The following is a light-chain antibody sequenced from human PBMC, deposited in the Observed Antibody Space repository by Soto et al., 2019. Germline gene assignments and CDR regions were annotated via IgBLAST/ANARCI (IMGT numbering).Light chain of an antibody. V-gene: IGKV2-28*01. CDR1: QSLLHSNGYNY. Sequence: DIVMIQSPLALPVTPGEPASISCRSSQSLLHSNGYNYLDWYLQQPGQSPQLLIFLGSNRASGVPERFSRSGSGTDFTLKISRVEAGDGGIYYCMQSLQAPQLTFGGGTRVEIK. CDR2: LGS. CDR3: MQSLQAPQLT. J-gene: IGKJ4*01.